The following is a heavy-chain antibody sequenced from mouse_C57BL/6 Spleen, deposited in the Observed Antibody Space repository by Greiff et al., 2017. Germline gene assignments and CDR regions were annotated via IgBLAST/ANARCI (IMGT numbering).Heavy chain of an antibody. CDR1: GYTFTSYT. CDR3: ARGDYGSYWYFDV. Sequence: QVQLKQSGAELARPGASVKMSCKASGYTFTSYTMHWVKQRPGQGLEWIGYINPSSGYTKYNQKFKDKATLTADKSSSTAYMQLSSLTSEDSAVYYCARGDYGSYWYFDVWGTGTTVTVSS. V-gene: IGHV1-4*01. CDR2: INPSSGYT. D-gene: IGHD2-2*01. J-gene: IGHJ1*03.